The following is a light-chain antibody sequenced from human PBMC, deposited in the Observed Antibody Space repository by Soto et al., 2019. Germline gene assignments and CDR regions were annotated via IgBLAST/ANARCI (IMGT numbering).Light chain of an antibody. CDR1: QSVRSN. V-gene: IGKV3D-15*01. CDR2: DAS. J-gene: IGKJ5*01. CDR3: QQYNNWHPIT. Sequence: EIVMTQSPATLSVSAGERATLSCRARQSVRSNLAWYQQTPGQATRLLIYDASTRATGIPARFSGSGSGTEFILTISSLQSEDFGFYYCQQYNNWHPITFGQGTRLEIK.